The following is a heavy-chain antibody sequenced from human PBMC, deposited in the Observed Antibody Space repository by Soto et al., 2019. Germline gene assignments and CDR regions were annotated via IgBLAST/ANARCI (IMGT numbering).Heavy chain of an antibody. Sequence: SETLSLTCTVSGGSISSGGYYWRWIRQHPGKGLEWIGYIYYSGSTYYNPSLKSRVTISVDTSKNQFSLKLSSVTAADTAVYYCARFLRPDAFDIWGQGTMVTVSS. D-gene: IGHD3-3*01. CDR3: ARFLRPDAFDI. CDR2: IYYSGST. V-gene: IGHV4-31*03. J-gene: IGHJ3*02. CDR1: GGSISSGGYY.